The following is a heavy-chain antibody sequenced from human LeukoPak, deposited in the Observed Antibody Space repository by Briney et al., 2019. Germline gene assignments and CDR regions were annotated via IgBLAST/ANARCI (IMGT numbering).Heavy chain of an antibody. V-gene: IGHV3-30*18. CDR2: ISYDGSNK. J-gene: IGHJ4*02. CDR3: AKDYAEDTMIRGVMGGY. CDR1: GFTFSSYG. Sequence: GGSLRLSCAASGFTFSSYGVHWVRQAPGKGLEWVAVISYDGSNKYYADSVKGRFTISRDNSKNTLYLQMNSLRAEDTAVYYCAKDYAEDTMIRGVMGGYWGQGTLVTVSS. D-gene: IGHD3-10*01.